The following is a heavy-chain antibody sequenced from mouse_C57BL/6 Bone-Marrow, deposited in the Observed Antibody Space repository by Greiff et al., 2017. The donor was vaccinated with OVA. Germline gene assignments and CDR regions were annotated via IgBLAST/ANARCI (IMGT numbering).Heavy chain of an antibody. CDR2: ISYDGSN. J-gene: IGHJ2*01. D-gene: IGHD1-1*01. CDR3: ARGGVGY. CDR1: GYSITSGYY. V-gene: IGHV3-6*01. Sequence: EVQLQQSGPGLVKPSQSLSLTCSVTGYSITSGYYWNWIRQFPGNKLEWMGYISYDGSNNYNPSLKNRISITRDTSKNQFFLKLNSVTTEDTATYYCARGGVGYWGQGTTLTVSS.